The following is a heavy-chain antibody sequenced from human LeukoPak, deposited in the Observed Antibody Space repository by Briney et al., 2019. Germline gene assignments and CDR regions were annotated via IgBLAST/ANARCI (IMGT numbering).Heavy chain of an antibody. D-gene: IGHD3-10*01. CDR1: GYSISSAY. V-gene: IGHV4-59*01. Sequence: SETLSLTCTVSGYSISSAYWSWIRQSPGKGLEWIGYIYYSGISDYNPSLKSRVTISVDTSKNQFSLKLRSVTAADTAVYYCAKHYGSGSNDFDIWGQGTMVTVS. CDR2: IYYSGIS. J-gene: IGHJ3*02. CDR3: AKHYGSGSNDFDI.